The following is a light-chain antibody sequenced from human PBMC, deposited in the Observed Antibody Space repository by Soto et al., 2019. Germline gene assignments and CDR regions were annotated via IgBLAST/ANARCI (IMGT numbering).Light chain of an antibody. V-gene: IGKV1-39*01. CDR2: AAS. CDR3: QQYYSYPRT. Sequence: DIQMTQSPSSLSASVGDRVTITCRASQSISTYLNWYQQKPGKAPKLLIYAASSLQSGVPSRFSGSGSGTDFTLTISCLQSEDFATYYCQQYYSYPRTFGGGTTVDIK. CDR1: QSISTY. J-gene: IGKJ4*01.